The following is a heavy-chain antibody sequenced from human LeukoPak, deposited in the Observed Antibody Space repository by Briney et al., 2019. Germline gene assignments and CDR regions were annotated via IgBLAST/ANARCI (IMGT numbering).Heavy chain of an antibody. CDR2: ISYDGSNK. J-gene: IGHJ3*02. V-gene: IGHV3-30-3*01. CDR1: GYTFSSYA. CDR3: ARRRIVGSTDDAFDI. Sequence: GGSLRLSCAASGYTFSSYAMHWVRQAPGKGLEWVAVISYDGSNKYYADSVKGRFTISRDNSNNTLYLQMNSLRADDTAIYYCARRRIVGSTDDAFDIWGQGTMVTLSS. D-gene: IGHD1-26*01.